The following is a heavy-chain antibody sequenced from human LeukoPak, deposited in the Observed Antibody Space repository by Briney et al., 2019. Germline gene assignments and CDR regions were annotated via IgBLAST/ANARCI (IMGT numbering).Heavy chain of an antibody. Sequence: PGGSLRLSCAASGFTFSSYWMDWVRQAPGKGLVWVSRINSDGSSTSYADSVKGRFTISRDNAKNTLYLQMNSLRAEDTAVYYCARLGSQGGVAALDYWGQGTLVTVSS. CDR2: INSDGSST. CDR3: ARLGSQGGVAALDY. D-gene: IGHD6-25*01. CDR1: GFTFSSYW. V-gene: IGHV3-74*01. J-gene: IGHJ4*02.